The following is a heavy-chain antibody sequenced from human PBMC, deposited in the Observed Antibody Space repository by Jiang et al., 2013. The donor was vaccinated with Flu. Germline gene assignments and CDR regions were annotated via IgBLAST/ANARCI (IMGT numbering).Heavy chain of an antibody. V-gene: IGHV1-3*01. CDR3: ARGGEGYYDALIRDLSVDYYGMDV. CDR2: INAGNGNT. J-gene: IGHJ6*04. Sequence: GAEVKKPGASVKVSCKASGYTFTSYAMHWVRQAPGQRLEWMGWINAGNGNTKYSQKFQGRVTITRDTSASTAYMELSSLRSEDTAVYYCARGGEGYYDALIRDLSVDYYGMDVWGKGTTVTVSS. D-gene: IGHD3-3*01. CDR1: GYTFTSYA.